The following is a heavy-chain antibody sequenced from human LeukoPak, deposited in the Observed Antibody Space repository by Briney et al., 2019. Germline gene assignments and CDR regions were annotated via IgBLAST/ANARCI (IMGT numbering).Heavy chain of an antibody. CDR1: GYTFTSYA. CDR2: ISAYNGNT. Sequence: ASVKVSCKASGYTFTSYAFSWVRQAPGQGLEWVGWISAYNGNTDYAQKLQGRVTMTTDTSTSTAYMELRSLRSDDTAVYYCARDRANTMVRGIAGWFDPWGQGTLVTVSS. CDR3: ARDRANTMVRGIAGWFDP. D-gene: IGHD3-10*01. J-gene: IGHJ5*02. V-gene: IGHV1-18*01.